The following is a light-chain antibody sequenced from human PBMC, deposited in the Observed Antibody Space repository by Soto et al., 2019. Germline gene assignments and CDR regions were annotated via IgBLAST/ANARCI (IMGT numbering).Light chain of an antibody. CDR1: SSDVGGYNY. CDR3: SSYTSSGHDVV. J-gene: IGLJ2*01. Sequence: QSVLTQPASVSGSPGQSITISCTGTSSDVGGYNYVSWYQQHPGQAPKLMIYEVGNRPSGVSNRFSGSKSGNTAHLTISGVQGDEDDDYYRSSYTSSGHDVVFGGGTKLTVL. CDR2: EVG. V-gene: IGLV2-14*01.